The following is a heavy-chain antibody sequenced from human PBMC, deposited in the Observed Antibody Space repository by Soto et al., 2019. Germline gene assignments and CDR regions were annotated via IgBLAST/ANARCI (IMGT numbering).Heavy chain of an antibody. CDR1: GYTFTNYG. CDR2: INPNSGGT. CDR3: ARVQIRSDYYDSSGYQGAVSHWFDR. D-gene: IGHD3-22*01. V-gene: IGHV1-2*02. Sequence: ASVKVSCKVSGYTFTNYGINWVRQAPGQGLEWMGWINPNSGGTNYAQKFQGRVTMTRDTSISTAYMELSRLRSDDTAVYYYARVQIRSDYYDSSGYQGAVSHWFDRWG. J-gene: IGHJ5*02.